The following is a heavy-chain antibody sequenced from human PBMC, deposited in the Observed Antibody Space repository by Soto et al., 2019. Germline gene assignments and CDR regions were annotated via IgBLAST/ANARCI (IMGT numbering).Heavy chain of an antibody. CDR1: GFIFENSG. CDR3: VKAGVRDLIVEVPVYFDI. D-gene: IGHD2-21*01. CDR2: ISWNSGNI. V-gene: IGHV3-9*01. J-gene: IGHJ4*02. Sequence: EVQLVESGGGLVQPGRSLRLSCAASGFIFENSGMHWVRQAPGNGLEWVSGISWNSGNIGYADSVKGRFSISRDNAKKSLYLQMNSLGPDDTAFYFCVKAGVRDLIVEVPVYFDIWGLGTLVTVSS.